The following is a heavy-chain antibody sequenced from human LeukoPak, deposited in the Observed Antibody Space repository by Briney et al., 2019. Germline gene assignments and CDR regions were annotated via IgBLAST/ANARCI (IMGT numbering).Heavy chain of an antibody. CDR3: ARARWGGPFDY. CDR2: INHSGST. J-gene: IGHJ4*02. CDR1: GGSFSGYY. Sequence: SETLSLTCAVYGGSFSGYYWSWIRQPPGKGLEWIGEINHSGSTNYNPSLKSRVTISVDTSKNQFSLKLSSVTAADTAVYYCARARWGGPFDYWGQGTLVTVSS. V-gene: IGHV4-34*01. D-gene: IGHD2-21*01.